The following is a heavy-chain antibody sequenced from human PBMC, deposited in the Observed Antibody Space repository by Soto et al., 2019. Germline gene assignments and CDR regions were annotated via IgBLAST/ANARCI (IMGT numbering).Heavy chain of an antibody. CDR3: AHTPIAARPVDWFDP. V-gene: IGHV2-5*01. Sequence: QITLKEAGPTLVKPTQTLTLTCTFSGFSLSTSGVGVGWIRQPPGKALEWLALIYWNDDKRYSPSLKSRLTINKDTSNNQVVLTLTNRDPVDTAPYYCAHTPIAARPVDWFDPWGQGTRVHVSS. CDR2: IYWNDDK. J-gene: IGHJ5*02. D-gene: IGHD6-6*01. CDR1: GFSLSTSGVG.